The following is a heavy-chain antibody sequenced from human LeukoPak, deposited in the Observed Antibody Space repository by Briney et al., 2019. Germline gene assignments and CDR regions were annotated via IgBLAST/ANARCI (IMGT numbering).Heavy chain of an antibody. V-gene: IGHV3-23*01. CDR2: ISGRGDTT. CDR1: GITLSSYA. J-gene: IGHJ4*02. CDR3: AKDRFYYDSSGYGLLTD. D-gene: IGHD3-22*01. Sequence: PGGSLRLSCTAFGITLSSYAMTWVRQAPGKGLEWVSTISGRGDTTNYADSVKGRFTISRDNSENTLFLQMNSLRAEDTAVYYCAKDRFYYDSSGYGLLTDWGQGTLVTDSS.